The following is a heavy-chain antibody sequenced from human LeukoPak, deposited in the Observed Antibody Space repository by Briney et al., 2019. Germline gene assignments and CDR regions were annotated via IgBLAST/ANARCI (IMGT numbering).Heavy chain of an antibody. CDR1: VFTFSSYA. Sequence: GGSLRLSCAASVFTFSSYAMSWVRQAPGKGLEWVSAISGSGGSTYYADSVKGRFTISRDNSKNTLYLQMNSLRAEDTAVYYCARSEVDIVATVCFDYWGQGTLVTVSS. D-gene: IGHD5-12*01. V-gene: IGHV3-23*01. J-gene: IGHJ4*02. CDR3: ARSEVDIVATVCFDY. CDR2: ISGSGGST.